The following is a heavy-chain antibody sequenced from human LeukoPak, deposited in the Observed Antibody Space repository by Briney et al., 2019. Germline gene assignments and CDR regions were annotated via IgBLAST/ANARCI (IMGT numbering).Heavy chain of an antibody. D-gene: IGHD6-6*01. CDR1: GYTFTGYY. J-gene: IGHJ4*02. CDR3: ARGRGYSSSSWAVY. Sequence: ASVEVSCKASGYTFTGYYMHWVRQAPGQGLEWMGWINPNSGGTNYAQKFQGRVTMTRDTSISTAYMELSRLRSDDTAVYYCARGRGYSSSSWAVYWGQGTLVTVSS. V-gene: IGHV1-2*02. CDR2: INPNSGGT.